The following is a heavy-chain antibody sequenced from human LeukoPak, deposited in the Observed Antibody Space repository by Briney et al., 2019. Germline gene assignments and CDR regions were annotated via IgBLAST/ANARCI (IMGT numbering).Heavy chain of an antibody. V-gene: IGHV3-74*01. J-gene: IGHJ3*02. D-gene: IGHD6-19*01. CDR1: GFTFSTYW. CDR3: ARPETQYSSGLHGFDI. Sequence: GRSLRLSCAASGFTFSTYWMHWVRQAPGKGLVWVSRINSDGSRTTYADSVKGRFTISRDNAKNTLYLQMNSLRTEDTAVYYCARPETQYSSGLHGFDIWGQGTMVTVSS. CDR2: INSDGSRT.